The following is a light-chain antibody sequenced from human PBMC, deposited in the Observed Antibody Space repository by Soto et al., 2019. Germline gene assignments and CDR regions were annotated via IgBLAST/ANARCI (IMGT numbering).Light chain of an antibody. J-gene: IGLJ2*01. V-gene: IGLV2-14*01. CDR1: SSDVGGYNY. CDR3: SSYTSSTTVV. CDR2: DVS. Sequence: QSALTQPASVSGSPGQSITISCTGTSSDVGGYNYVYWYQQHPGKAPKLMIYDVSNRPSGVSNRFSGSKSGNTASLTISGLQAEDGADYYCSSYTSSTTVVFGGGTKLTVL.